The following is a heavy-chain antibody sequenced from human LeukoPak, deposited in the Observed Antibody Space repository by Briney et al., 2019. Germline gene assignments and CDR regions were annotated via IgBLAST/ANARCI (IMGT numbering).Heavy chain of an antibody. V-gene: IGHV1-18*01. CDR3: ARGKPAALDAFDI. CDR1: GYTFTSYG. CDR2: ISAYNGNT. D-gene: IGHD2-2*01. J-gene: IGHJ3*02. Sequence: GASVKVSCKASGYTFTSYGISWVRQAPGQGLEWMGWISAYNGNTDYAQSLQGRVTMTTDTSTSTAYMALRSLRSDDTAVYYCARGKPAALDAFDIWGQGTMVTVSS.